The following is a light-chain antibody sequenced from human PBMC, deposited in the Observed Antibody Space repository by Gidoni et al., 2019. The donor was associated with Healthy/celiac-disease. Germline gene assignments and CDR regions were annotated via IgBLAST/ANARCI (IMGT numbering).Light chain of an antibody. Sequence: IVLSHSPGTLSLSPGESATLSCRASQSVSSLYLASYQQKPGQAPRRLIYGASSRATGIPDRFSGSGSGTDFTLTISRLEPEDFAVYYCQQYGSSPRSFGQGTKLEIK. J-gene: IGKJ2*04. CDR2: GAS. V-gene: IGKV3-20*01. CDR3: QQYGSSPRS. CDR1: QSVSSLY.